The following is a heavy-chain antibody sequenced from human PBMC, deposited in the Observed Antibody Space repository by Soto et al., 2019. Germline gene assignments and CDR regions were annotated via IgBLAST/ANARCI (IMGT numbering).Heavy chain of an antibody. Sequence: QMQLQQWGTGLLKPSETLSLTCAVYGGSFSGYYWTWIRQPPGKGLEWLGEINHSGNTNYNPSLKSRVTISIDTSKTQFPLKLSSVTAADTAVYYCARGRRCLRYQDNWFDPWGQGTLVTVSS. CDR1: GGSFSGYY. CDR3: ARGRRCLRYQDNWFDP. CDR2: INHSGNT. J-gene: IGHJ5*02. V-gene: IGHV4-34*02. D-gene: IGHD5-12*01.